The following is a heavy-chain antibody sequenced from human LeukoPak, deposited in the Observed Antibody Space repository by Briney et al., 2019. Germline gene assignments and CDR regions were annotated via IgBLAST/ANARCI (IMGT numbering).Heavy chain of an antibody. Sequence: GASVKVSCKASGYTFTSYDINWVRQATGQGLEWMGWMNPNSGNTGYAQKLQGRVTMTTDTSTSTAYMELRSLRSDDTAVYYCARESSSSTIFGVVPFTYMDVWGKGTTVTVSS. CDR2: MNPNSGNT. CDR1: GYTFTSYD. J-gene: IGHJ6*04. V-gene: IGHV1-8*01. D-gene: IGHD3-3*01. CDR3: ARESSSSTIFGVVPFTYMDV.